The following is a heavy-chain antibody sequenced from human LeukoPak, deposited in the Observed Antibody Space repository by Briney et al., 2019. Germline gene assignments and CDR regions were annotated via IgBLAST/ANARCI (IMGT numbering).Heavy chain of an antibody. CDR2: INSDGSST. J-gene: IGHJ4*02. CDR1: GFTFSSYW. D-gene: IGHD5-24*01. V-gene: IGHV3-74*01. CDR3: ATTRRDGYNYYFDY. Sequence: GGSLRLSCAASGFTFSSYWMHWVRQAPGKGLVWVSRINSDGSSTSYADSVKGRFTISRDNAKNTLYLQMNSLRAEDTAVYYCATTRRDGYNYYFDYWGQGTLVTVSS.